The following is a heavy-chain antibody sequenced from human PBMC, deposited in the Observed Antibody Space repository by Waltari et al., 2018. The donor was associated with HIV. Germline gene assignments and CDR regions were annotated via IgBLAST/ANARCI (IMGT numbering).Heavy chain of an antibody. CDR3: ARYLSTKVVAGTVFQH. CDR1: GGTFSSYA. D-gene: IGHD6-19*01. Sequence: QVQLVQSGAEVKKPGSSVKVSCKASGGTFSSYAIRWVRQAPGEGLEWMGGFIPILGTTNDAQKCQGRVTITADESTSTAYMELSSLGSEDTAVYYCARYLSTKVVAGTVFQHWGQGTLVTVSS. CDR2: FIPILGTT. J-gene: IGHJ1*01. V-gene: IGHV1-69*01.